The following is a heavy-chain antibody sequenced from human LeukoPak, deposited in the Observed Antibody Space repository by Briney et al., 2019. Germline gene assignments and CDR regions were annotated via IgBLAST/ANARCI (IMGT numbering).Heavy chain of an antibody. J-gene: IGHJ6*03. CDR2: IYYSGST. CDR3: ARADTGLGYYYYYMDV. D-gene: IGHD3-10*01. CDR1: GGSISSYY. Sequence: PSQTLSLTCTVSGGSISSYYWSWIRQPPGKGLEWIGYIYYSGSTNYNPSLKSRVTISVDTSKNQFSLKLSSVTAADTAVYYCARADTGLGYYYYYMDVWGKGTTVTVSS. V-gene: IGHV4-59*01.